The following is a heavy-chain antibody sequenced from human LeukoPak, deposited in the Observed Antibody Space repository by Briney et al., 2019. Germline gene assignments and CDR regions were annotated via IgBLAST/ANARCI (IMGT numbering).Heavy chain of an antibody. CDR3: ASTELVTPRTLLY. Sequence: ASVKVSCKASGYTFTSYDINWVRQAPGQGLEWMGIINPSGGSTSYAQKFQGRVTMTRDTSTSTVYMELSSLRSEDTAVYYCASTELVTPRTLLYWGQGTLVTVSS. CDR1: GYTFTSYD. CDR2: INPSGGST. D-gene: IGHD4-23*01. J-gene: IGHJ4*02. V-gene: IGHV1-46*01.